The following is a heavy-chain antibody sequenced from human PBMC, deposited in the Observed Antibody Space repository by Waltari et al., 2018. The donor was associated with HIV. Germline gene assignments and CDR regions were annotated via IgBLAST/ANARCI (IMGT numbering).Heavy chain of an antibody. J-gene: IGHJ6*02. Sequence: EVQLVESGGGLVKPGGSLRLSCAASGFTFSNAWMSWVRQAPGKGLEWVGRIKSKTDGGTTDYAAPVKGRFTISREDSKNTLYLQMNSLKTEDTAVYYCTTLVLLGVGMDVWGQGTTVTVSS. CDR2: IKSKTDGGTT. D-gene: IGHD3-10*01. V-gene: IGHV3-15*01. CDR3: TTLVLLGVGMDV. CDR1: GFTFSNAW.